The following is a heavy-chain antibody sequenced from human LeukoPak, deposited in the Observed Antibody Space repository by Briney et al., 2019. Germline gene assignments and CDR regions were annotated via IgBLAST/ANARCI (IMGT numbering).Heavy chain of an antibody. CDR3: AKDFWSGYYPNY. J-gene: IGHJ4*02. CDR2: SGSGGST. Sequence: GGTLRLSCAASGFTFSSYAMSWVRHAPAKGLEWVSGSGSGGSTYYADSVKGQFTISRDNSKNTLYLQMNSLRAEDTAVYYCAKDFWSGYYPNYWGQGTLVTVSS. CDR1: GFTFSSYA. D-gene: IGHD3-3*01. V-gene: IGHV3-23*01.